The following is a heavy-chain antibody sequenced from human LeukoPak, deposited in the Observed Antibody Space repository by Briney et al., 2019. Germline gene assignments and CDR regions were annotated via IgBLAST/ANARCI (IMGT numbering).Heavy chain of an antibody. CDR2: IYYSGST. CDR1: GGSISSYY. Sequence: SETPSLTCTVSGGSISSYYWSWIRQPPGKGLEWIGYIYYSGSTNYNPSLKSRVTISVDTSKNQFSLKLSSVTAADTAVYYCARSVRRDYIAALDYWGQGTLVTVSS. V-gene: IGHV4-59*01. CDR3: ARSVRRDYIAALDY. D-gene: IGHD6-25*01. J-gene: IGHJ4*02.